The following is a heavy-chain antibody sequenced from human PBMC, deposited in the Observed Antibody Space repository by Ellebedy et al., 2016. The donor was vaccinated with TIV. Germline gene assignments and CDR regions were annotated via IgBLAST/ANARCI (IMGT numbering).Heavy chain of an antibody. CDR3: ARGLARDY. CDR2: ITHSGSN. Sequence: SETLSLTCAVYGGSFSGYYWSWIRQPPGKGLEWIGEITHSGSNNYNPSLKSRVTISVDTSKNQFSLNLSSVTAADTAVYYCARGLARDYWGQGTLVTVSS. V-gene: IGHV4-34*01. CDR1: GGSFSGYY. J-gene: IGHJ4*02.